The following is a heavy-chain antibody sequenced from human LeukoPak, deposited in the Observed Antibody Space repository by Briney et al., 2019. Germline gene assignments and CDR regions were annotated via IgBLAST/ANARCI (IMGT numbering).Heavy chain of an antibody. Sequence: GASVKVSCKASGYTFTSYYMHWVRQAPGQGLEWMGIINPSGGSTSYAQKFQGRVTMTRDTSTSTVYMELSSLRSEDTAVYYCAREVAEDYGDYENYFDYWGQGTLVTVSS. D-gene: IGHD4-17*01. J-gene: IGHJ4*02. CDR1: GYTFTSYY. CDR3: AREVAEDYGDYENYFDY. CDR2: INPSGGST. V-gene: IGHV1-46*01.